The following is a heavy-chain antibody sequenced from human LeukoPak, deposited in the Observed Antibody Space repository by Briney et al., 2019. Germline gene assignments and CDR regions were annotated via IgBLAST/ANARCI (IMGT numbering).Heavy chain of an antibody. CDR2: ISSSSSYI. J-gene: IGHJ3*02. CDR1: GFTFSGYS. Sequence: GGSLRLSCAASGFTFSGYSMNWVRQAPGKGLEWVSSISSSSSYIYYADSVKGRFTISRDNAKNSLYLQMNSLRAEDTAVYYCARDDETDIVVVPAATSVAFDIWGQGTMVTVSS. CDR3: ARDDETDIVVVPAATSVAFDI. D-gene: IGHD2-2*01. V-gene: IGHV3-21*01.